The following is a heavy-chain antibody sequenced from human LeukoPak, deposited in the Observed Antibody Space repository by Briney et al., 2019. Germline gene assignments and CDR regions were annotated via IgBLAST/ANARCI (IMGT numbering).Heavy chain of an antibody. Sequence: ASVKVSCKASGYTFTSYYMHWVRQAPGQGLEWMGIINPSGGSTSYAQKFQGRVTMTRDTSTSTVYMELSSLRSEDTAVYYCANIGGSGYYGGPIDSWGQGTLVSVSS. CDR1: GYTFTSYY. J-gene: IGHJ4*02. V-gene: IGHV1-46*01. CDR2: INPSGGST. CDR3: ANIGGSGYYGGPIDS. D-gene: IGHD3-3*01.